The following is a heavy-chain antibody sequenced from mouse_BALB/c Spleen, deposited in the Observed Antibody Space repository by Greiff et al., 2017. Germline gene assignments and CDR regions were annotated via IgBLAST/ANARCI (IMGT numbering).Heavy chain of an antibody. CDR3: ARAQTGYFDY. CDR2: INSNGGST. CDR1: GFTFSSYG. J-gene: IGHJ2*01. V-gene: IGHV5-6-3*01. Sequence: EVKLVESGGGLVQPGGSLKLSCAASGFTFSSYGMSWVRQTPDKRLELVATINSNGGSTYYPDSVKGRFTISRDNAKNTLYLQMSSLKSEDTAMYYCARAQTGYFDYWGQGTTLTVSS. D-gene: IGHD4-1*01.